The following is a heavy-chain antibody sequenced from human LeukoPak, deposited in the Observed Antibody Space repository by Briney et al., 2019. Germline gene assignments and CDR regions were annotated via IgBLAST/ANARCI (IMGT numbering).Heavy chain of an antibody. J-gene: IGHJ4*02. V-gene: IGHV1-2*02. D-gene: IGHD3-10*01. Sequence: ASVKVSCKASGYTFTGYYMHWVRQAPGQGLEWMGWINPNSGGTNYAQKFQGRVTMTRDTSISTAYMELSRLRSDDTAVYYCARDRPFIVRGVRTSSYYFDYWGQGTLVTVSS. CDR2: INPNSGGT. CDR3: ARDRPFIVRGVRTSSYYFDY. CDR1: GYTFTGYY.